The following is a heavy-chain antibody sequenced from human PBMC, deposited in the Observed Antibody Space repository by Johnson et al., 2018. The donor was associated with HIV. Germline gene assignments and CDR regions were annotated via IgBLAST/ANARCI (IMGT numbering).Heavy chain of an antibody. D-gene: IGHD1-26*01. CDR2: ISYDGSNK. V-gene: IGHV3-30*19. J-gene: IGHJ3*02. Sequence: QVQLVESGGGVVHPGKSLRLSCVGSGFTFSSYGMHWVRQAPGEGLDWVAVISYDGSNKYYADSVKGRFTISRDNSKNTLYLQMNSLRAEDTAVYYCATGVGAKTLTDAFDIWGQGTMVTVSS. CDR1: GFTFSSYG. CDR3: ATGVGAKTLTDAFDI.